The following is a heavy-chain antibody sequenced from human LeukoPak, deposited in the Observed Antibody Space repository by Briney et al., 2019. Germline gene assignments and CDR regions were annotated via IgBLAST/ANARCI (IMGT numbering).Heavy chain of an antibody. CDR2: IHPEGNEK. V-gene: IGHV3-7*04. Sequence: HPGGSLRLSCAASGFTFRNFWMSWVRQAPGRWLEWVANIHPEGNEKYHVESVKGRFTISGDNAKSSLFLQMNGLRAEDTAVYYCARGDAFSGDHWGQGTLVTVSS. CDR3: ARGDAFSGDH. CDR1: GFTFRNFW. J-gene: IGHJ4*02.